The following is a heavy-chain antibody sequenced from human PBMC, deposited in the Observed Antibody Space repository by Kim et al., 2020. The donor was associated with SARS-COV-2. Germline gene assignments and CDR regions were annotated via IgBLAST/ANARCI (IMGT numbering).Heavy chain of an antibody. CDR2: ISYDGSNK. V-gene: IGHV3-30*04. Sequence: GGSLRLSCAASGFTFSSYAMHWVRQAPGKGLEWVAVISYDGSNKYYADSVKGRFTISRDNSKNTLYLQMNSLRAEDTTVYYCARDFSRSAFDIWGQGTMVTVSS. CDR1: GFTFSSYA. CDR3: ARDFSRSAFDI. J-gene: IGHJ3*02.